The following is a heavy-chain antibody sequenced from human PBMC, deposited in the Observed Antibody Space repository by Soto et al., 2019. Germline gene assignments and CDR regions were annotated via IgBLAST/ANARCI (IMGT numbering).Heavy chain of an antibody. CDR1: GGSVTNISYY. Sequence: SETLSLTCTVSGGSVTNISYYWGWIRQSPGKGLELVGSVYYRGRSYSKSSVKSRVTISVDTSKNQFSLNLNSVAASDTAFYLCGSQRTTVNIKEYFDXWGPGALVTVSX. J-gene: IGHJ4*02. V-gene: IGHV4-39*01. CDR3: GSQRTTVNIKEYFDX. CDR2: VYYRGRS. D-gene: IGHD4-4*01.